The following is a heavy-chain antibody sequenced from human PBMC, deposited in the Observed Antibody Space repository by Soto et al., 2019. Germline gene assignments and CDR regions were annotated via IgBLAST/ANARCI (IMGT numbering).Heavy chain of an antibody. CDR3: ASVKGADDFSSACYMDYYYGMDV. CDR1: GFTLSSYE. V-gene: IGHV3-48*03. Sequence: GGSLRLSCAASGFTLSSYEMNWVRQAPGKGLEWVSYISSSGSTIYYADSVKGRFSISRDNAKNSLYLQMNSLRAEDPAVYYCASVKGADDFSSACYMDYYYGMDVLGPGTT. D-gene: IGHD3-3*01. CDR2: ISSSGSTI. J-gene: IGHJ6*02.